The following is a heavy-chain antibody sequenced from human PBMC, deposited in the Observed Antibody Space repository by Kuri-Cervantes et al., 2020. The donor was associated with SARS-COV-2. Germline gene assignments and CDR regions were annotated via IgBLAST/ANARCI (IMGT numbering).Heavy chain of an antibody. CDR2: IKSKTDGGTV. CDR3: TTAGLVGNMYYFDY. Sequence: GESLKISCAASGFTFSNAWMTWVRQAPGKGLEWVGRIKSKTDGGTVEYAAPVKGRFTISRDDSKNTLYLQMNSLKTEDTAVYYCTTAGLVGNMYYFDYWGQGTLVTVSS. CDR1: GFTFSNAW. D-gene: IGHD2-15*01. V-gene: IGHV3-15*01. J-gene: IGHJ4*02.